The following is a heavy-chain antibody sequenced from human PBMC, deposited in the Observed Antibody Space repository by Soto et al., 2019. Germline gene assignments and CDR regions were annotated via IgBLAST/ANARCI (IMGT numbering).Heavy chain of an antibody. Sequence: PGESLKISCKGSGYSFTSYWIGWVRQMPGKGLEWMGIIYPGDSDTRYSPSFQGQVTISADKSISTAYLQWSSLKASDTAMYYCARSATSSSPQYNWLDPWGQGTLVTVSS. J-gene: IGHJ5*02. CDR3: ARSATSSSPQYNWLDP. CDR2: IYPGDSDT. CDR1: GYSFTSYW. V-gene: IGHV5-51*01. D-gene: IGHD6-6*01.